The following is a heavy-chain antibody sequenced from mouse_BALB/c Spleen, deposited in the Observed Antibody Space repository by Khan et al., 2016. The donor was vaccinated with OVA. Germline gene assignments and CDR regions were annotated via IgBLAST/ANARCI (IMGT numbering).Heavy chain of an antibody. D-gene: IGHD2-10*01. CDR1: GYTFTNCG. V-gene: IGHV9-3-1*01. CDR3: ARPPYFSYVLDY. J-gene: IGHJ4*01. Sequence: QVQLQQSGPELKKPGETVKISCKASGYTFTNCGMNWVQQAPGKGLKWMGWINTYTGEPTYADDFKGRFAFSLETSASTAYLQINNLKNEDTATYFCARPPYFSYVLDYWGQGTSVTVSS. CDR2: INTYTGEP.